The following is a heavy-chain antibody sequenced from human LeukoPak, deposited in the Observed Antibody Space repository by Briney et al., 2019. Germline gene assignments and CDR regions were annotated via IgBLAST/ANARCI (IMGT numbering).Heavy chain of an antibody. V-gene: IGHV1-69*04. CDR1: GGTFSSYA. D-gene: IGHD5-12*01. CDR2: IIPILGIA. Sequence: SVKVSCKASGGTFSSYAISWVRQAPGQGLEWMGRIIPILGIANYAQKFQGRVTVTADKSTSTAYMELSSLRSEDTAVYYCARGPSGYSGYDFPNYGMDVWGQGTTVTVSS. J-gene: IGHJ6*02. CDR3: ARGPSGYSGYDFPNYGMDV.